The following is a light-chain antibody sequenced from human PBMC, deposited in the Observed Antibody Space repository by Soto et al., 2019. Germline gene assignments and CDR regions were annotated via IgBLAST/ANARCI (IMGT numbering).Light chain of an antibody. Sequence: QISHSPSSLSASVGVRVTITCLASQGIRNDLGWYQQKPGKAPKLLIYAASSLQSGVPSRFSGSGSGTDFTLTISSLQPEDFATYYCQQSYSTTRTFGQGTKVDI. J-gene: IGKJ1*01. V-gene: IGKV1-6*01. CDR1: QGIRND. CDR2: AAS. CDR3: QQSYSTTRT.